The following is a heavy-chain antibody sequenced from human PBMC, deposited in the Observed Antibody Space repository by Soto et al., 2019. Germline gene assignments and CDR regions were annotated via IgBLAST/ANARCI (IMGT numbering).Heavy chain of an antibody. CDR2: VYQSGTT. CDR3: ARQPESTSYFDY. CDR1: GASISTSSDF. D-gene: IGHD2-2*01. Sequence: SETLSLTCSVSGASISTSSDFWGWIRQAPGKGLEWIGNVYQSGTTRLNPSLKSRVSIFVDRSKNQFSLELNAATAADRAVYYCARQPESTSYFDYWGQGILVTVSS. V-gene: IGHV4-39*01. J-gene: IGHJ4*02.